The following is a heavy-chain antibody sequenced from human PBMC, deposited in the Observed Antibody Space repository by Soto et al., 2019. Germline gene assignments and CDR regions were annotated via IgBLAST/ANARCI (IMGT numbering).Heavy chain of an antibody. J-gene: IGHJ4*02. Sequence: QVQLVESGGGVVQPGRSLRLSCAASGFTFSSYGMHWVRQAPGKGLEWVAVIWYDGSNKYYADSVKGRFTISRDNSKNTLYLQMNSLRAEDTAVYYCARDHMTGFDYWGQGTLVTVSS. CDR2: IWYDGSNK. D-gene: IGHD2-21*01. CDR1: GFTFSSYG. CDR3: ARDHMTGFDY. V-gene: IGHV3-33*01.